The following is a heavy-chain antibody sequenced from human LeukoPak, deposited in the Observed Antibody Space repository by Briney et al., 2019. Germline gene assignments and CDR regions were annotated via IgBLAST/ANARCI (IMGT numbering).Heavy chain of an antibody. J-gene: IGHJ4*02. V-gene: IGHV1-46*01. D-gene: IGHD3-22*01. CDR1: GYTFINNW. Sequence: ASVKVSCKASGYTFINNWMHWVRQAPGQGLEWIGLINPTGTGTLYAQKFQGRVTMTRDMSTSTDYMELSSLRSEDMAVYYCARAYYYDSSGYPYLFDYWGQGTLVTVSS. CDR3: ARAYYYDSSGYPYLFDY. CDR2: INPTGTGT.